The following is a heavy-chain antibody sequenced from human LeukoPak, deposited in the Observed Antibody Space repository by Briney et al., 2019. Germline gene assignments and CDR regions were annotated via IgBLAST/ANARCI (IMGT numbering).Heavy chain of an antibody. Sequence: GGSLRLSCAASGFTFSSYWMHWVRQAPGKGLVWVSRINSDGSSITYADSVKGRFTISRDNAKNTLYLQMNSLRVEDTAVYYCAKEGRVSGYDFDCWGQGTLVTVSS. CDR2: INSDGSSI. D-gene: IGHD5-12*01. J-gene: IGHJ4*02. CDR3: AKEGRVSGYDFDC. CDR1: GFTFSSYW. V-gene: IGHV3-74*03.